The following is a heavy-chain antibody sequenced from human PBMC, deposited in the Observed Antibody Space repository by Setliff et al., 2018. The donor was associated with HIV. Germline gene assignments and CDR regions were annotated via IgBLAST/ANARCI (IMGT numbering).Heavy chain of an antibody. CDR3: VRRATAAEVFDY. CDR1: GYTFTSYS. V-gene: IGHV1-3*04. D-gene: IGHD6-13*01. CDR2: LRTGTGDT. Sequence: ASVKVSCKASGYTFTSYSMHWVRQAPGQRLEWMGWLRTGTGDTSYSVKFQGRLTITRDTSANTAYMELSNLRSEDTAVYYCVRRATAAEVFDYWGQGALVTVSS. J-gene: IGHJ4*02.